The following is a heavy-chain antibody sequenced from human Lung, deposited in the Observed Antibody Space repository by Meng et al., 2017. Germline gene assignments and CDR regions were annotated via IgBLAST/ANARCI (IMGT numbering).Heavy chain of an antibody. CDR3: ARGQKGYFDL. CDR2: IYNSGST. J-gene: IGHJ2*01. V-gene: IGHV4-30-4*01. CDR1: GGSISSSNYY. Sequence: LRRESGPVLVKPSQPPSLTCTVSGGSISSSNYYWSWIRQPPGKGLEWSGHIYNSGSTYYNPSPKSRITISVDTSKNQFSLKLSSVTAADTAVYYCARGQKGYFDLWGRGTLVTVSS.